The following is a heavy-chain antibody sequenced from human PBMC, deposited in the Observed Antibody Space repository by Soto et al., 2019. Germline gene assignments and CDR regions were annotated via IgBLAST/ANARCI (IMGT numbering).Heavy chain of an antibody. V-gene: IGHV3-74*01. J-gene: IGHJ6*03. CDR1: GFTFSSYW. Sequence: EVQLVESGGGLVQPGGSLRLSCAASGFTFSSYWMHWVRQAPGKGLVWVSRINSDGSSTSYADSVKGRFTISRDNAKNTLYLQMNSLRAEATAVYYCARDRPLERQGHYYYYYMDVWGKGTTVTVSS. D-gene: IGHD1-1*01. CDR3: ARDRPLERQGHYYYYYMDV. CDR2: INSDGSST.